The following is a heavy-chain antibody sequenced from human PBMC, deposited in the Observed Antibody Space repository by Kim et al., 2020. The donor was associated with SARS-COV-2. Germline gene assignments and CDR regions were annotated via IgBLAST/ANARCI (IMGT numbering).Heavy chain of an antibody. V-gene: IGHV1-3*01. Sequence: ASVKVSCKASGYTFTNYAMHWVRQAPGQRLEWMGWINAGNGNTKYSQKFQGRVTITSDTSASTGYMELSSLRSEDTAVFYCATLDSGTFDYWGQGTLVTVSS. CDR3: ATLDSGTFDY. D-gene: IGHD3-10*01. CDR2: INAGNGNT. J-gene: IGHJ4*02. CDR1: GYTFTNYA.